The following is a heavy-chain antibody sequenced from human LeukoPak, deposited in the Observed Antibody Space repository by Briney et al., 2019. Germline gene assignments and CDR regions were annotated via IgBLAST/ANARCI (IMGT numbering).Heavy chain of an antibody. CDR1: GGSFSGYY. Sequence: SETLSLTCAVYGGSFSGYYWSWIRQPPGKGLEWIGEINHSGSTNYNPSLKSRVTISVATSKDQFSLKLSSVTAADTAVYYCAGSLDYYYYGLDVWGRGTTVTVSS. J-gene: IGHJ6*02. CDR3: AGSLDYYYYGLDV. CDR2: INHSGST. V-gene: IGHV4-34*01.